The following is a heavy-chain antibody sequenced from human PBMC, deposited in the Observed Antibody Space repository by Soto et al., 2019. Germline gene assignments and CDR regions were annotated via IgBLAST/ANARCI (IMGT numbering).Heavy chain of an antibody. CDR3: AREVWYSSSSAANYYYYGMDV. V-gene: IGHV1-46*01. D-gene: IGHD6-6*01. Sequence: ASVKVSCKASGHTFTSYYMHWVRQAPGQGLEWMGIINPSGGSTSYAQKFQGRVTMTRDTSTSTVYMELSSLRSEDTAVYYCAREVWYSSSSAANYYYYGMDVWGQGTTVTVSS. J-gene: IGHJ6*02. CDR2: INPSGGST. CDR1: GHTFTSYY.